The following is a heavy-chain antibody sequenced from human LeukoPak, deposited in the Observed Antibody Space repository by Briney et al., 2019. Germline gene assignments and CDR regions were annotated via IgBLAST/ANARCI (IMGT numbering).Heavy chain of an antibody. CDR3: ANLLRWEPY. CDR1: GFIFRNYE. CDR2: ISGSGSSI. J-gene: IGHJ4*02. D-gene: IGHD4-23*01. V-gene: IGHV3-48*03. Sequence: PGGSLRLSCEASGFIFRNYEMKWVRQAPGQGLEWISFISGSGSSIFYADSVKGRFTISRDNAKNTLYLQMNSLRVDDTAVYYCANLLRWEPYWGQGTLVTVSS.